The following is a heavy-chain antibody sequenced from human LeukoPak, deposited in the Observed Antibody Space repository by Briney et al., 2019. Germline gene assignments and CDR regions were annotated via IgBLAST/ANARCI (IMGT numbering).Heavy chain of an antibody. CDR3: ARQSGRSGSDY. CDR2: ISGSGSGI. D-gene: IGHD6-19*01. Sequence: GGSLRLSCAASGFTFSDHYMTWIRQAPGKGPEWLSYISGSGSGIDYAGSVKGRFTISRDNAKNSLYLQMNILRAEDTAVYYCARQSGRSGSDYWGQGPLVTVSS. CDR1: GFTFSDHY. J-gene: IGHJ4*02. V-gene: IGHV3-11*01.